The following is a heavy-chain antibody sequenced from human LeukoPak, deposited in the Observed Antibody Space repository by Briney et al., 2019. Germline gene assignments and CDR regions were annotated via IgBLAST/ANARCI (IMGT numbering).Heavy chain of an antibody. CDR2: ITGRGDET. CDR3: AKGAAAGLVDWFDP. J-gene: IGHJ5*02. D-gene: IGHD6-13*01. V-gene: IGHV3-23*01. CDR1: GFIFSNYA. Sequence: GGSLRLSCAASGFIFSNYALMWVRQAPGKGLEWVSSITGRGDETFYADSVKGRFSLSRDNSKNMLYLQMYSLGAEDTAIYYCAKGAAAGLVDWFDPWGQGALVTVSS.